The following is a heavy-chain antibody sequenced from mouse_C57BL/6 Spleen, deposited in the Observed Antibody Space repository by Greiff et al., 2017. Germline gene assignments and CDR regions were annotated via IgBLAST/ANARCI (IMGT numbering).Heavy chain of an antibody. D-gene: IGHD1-1*02. V-gene: IGHV3-6*01. CDR3: AREDYGPYYYAMDY. CDR2: ISYDGSN. J-gene: IGHJ4*01. CDR1: GYSFTSGYY. Sequence: ESGPGLVKPSQSLSLTCSVTGYSFTSGYYWNWIRQFPGNKLEWMGYISYDGSNNYNPSLKNRIAITRDTSKNQFFLKLNSVTTEDTATYYCAREDYGPYYYAMDYWGQGPSVTVSS.